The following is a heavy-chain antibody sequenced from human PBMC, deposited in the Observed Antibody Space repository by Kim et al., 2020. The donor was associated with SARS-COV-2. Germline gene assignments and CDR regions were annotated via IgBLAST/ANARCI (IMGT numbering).Heavy chain of an antibody. CDR1: GYTFTSYG. CDR3: ARGAVPAANAPLVSGGPQSDNYYYYYMDV. Sequence: ASVKVSCKASGYTFTSYGISWVRQAPGQGLEWMGWISAYNGNTNYAQKLQGRVTMTTDTSTSTAYMELRSLRSDDTAVYYCARGAVPAANAPLVSGGPQSDNYYYYYMDVWGKGTTVTVSS. J-gene: IGHJ6*03. V-gene: IGHV1-18*01. CDR2: ISAYNGNT. D-gene: IGHD2-2*01.